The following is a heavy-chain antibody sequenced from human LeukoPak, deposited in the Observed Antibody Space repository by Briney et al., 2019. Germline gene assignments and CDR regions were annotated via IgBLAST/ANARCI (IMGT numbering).Heavy chain of an antibody. J-gene: IGHJ4*02. CDR2: INHSGSS. CDR1: GGSFSGYY. CDR3: ARAGDCSGGSCYSGFRGY. Sequence: SETLSLTCAVYGGSFSGYYWSWIRQPPGKGLEWIGEINHSGSSNYNPSLKSRVTISVDTSKNQFSLKLSSVTAADTAVYYCARAGDCSGGSCYSGFRGYWGQGTLVTVSS. V-gene: IGHV4-34*01. D-gene: IGHD2-15*01.